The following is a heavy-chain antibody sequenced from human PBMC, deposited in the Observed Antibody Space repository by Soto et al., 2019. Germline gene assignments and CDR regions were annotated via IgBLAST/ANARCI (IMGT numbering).Heavy chain of an antibody. J-gene: IGHJ3*02. D-gene: IGHD3-22*01. V-gene: IGHV3-49*03. CDR2: IRSKAYGGTT. CDR3: TRAKPPSYDSPLGEAFDI. CDR1: GFTFGDYA. Sequence: GGSLRLSCTASGFTFGDYAMSWFRQAPGKGLEWVGFIRSKAYGGTTEYAASVKGRFTISRDDSKSIAYLQMNSLKTEDTAVYYCTRAKPPSYDSPLGEAFDIWGQGTMVTVSS.